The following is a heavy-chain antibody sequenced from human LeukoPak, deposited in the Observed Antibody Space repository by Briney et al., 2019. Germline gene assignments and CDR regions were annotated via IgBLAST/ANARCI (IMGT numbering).Heavy chain of an antibody. CDR2: ISGSGGST. D-gene: IGHD2-15*01. J-gene: IGHJ4*02. Sequence: HPGGSLRLSCAASGFTFSSYAMSWVRQAPGKGLEWVSAISGSGGSTYYADSVKGRFTISRDNSKNTLYLQMNSLRAEDTAVYYCAKKDVVAATRAPYYFDYWGQGTLVTVSS. V-gene: IGHV3-23*01. CDR3: AKKDVVAATRAPYYFDY. CDR1: GFTFSSYA.